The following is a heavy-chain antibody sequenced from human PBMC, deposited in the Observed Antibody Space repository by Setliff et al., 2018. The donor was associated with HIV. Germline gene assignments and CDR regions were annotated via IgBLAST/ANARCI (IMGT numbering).Heavy chain of an antibody. V-gene: IGHV4-34*01. J-gene: IGHJ4*02. CDR1: GGTFSLHY. CDR2: INHSGGT. D-gene: IGHD5-12*01. Sequence: SETLSLTCAVSGGTFSLHYYTWIRQSPLRGLEWIGEINHSGGTRYNPSLESRVTMSLDSSRKQFSLRLISVTAADTAVYYCARRKVAYPGAHFDFWGQGTLVTVSS. CDR3: ARRKVAYPGAHFDF.